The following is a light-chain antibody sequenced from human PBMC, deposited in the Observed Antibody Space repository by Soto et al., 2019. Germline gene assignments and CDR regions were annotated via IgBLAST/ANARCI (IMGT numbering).Light chain of an antibody. J-gene: IGLJ1*01. CDR1: SSDIGRYNF. Sequence: QSALTQPASMSGSPGQSITISCTGTSSDIGRYNFVSWYQHHPGKAPKLIIYEATKRPSGVSYRFSGSKSGNTASLTISGLQAGDEADYYCTSYTITSPYVFGTGTKLTVL. CDR3: TSYTITSPYV. V-gene: IGLV2-14*01. CDR2: EAT.